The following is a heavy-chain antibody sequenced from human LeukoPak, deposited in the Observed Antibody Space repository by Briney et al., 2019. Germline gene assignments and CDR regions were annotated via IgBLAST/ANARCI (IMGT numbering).Heavy chain of an antibody. CDR1: GFTFSSYG. J-gene: IGHJ4*02. D-gene: IGHD3-10*01. Sequence: QPGGSLRLSCAASGFTFSSYGMHWVRQAPGKGLEWVAFIRYDGSNKYYADSVKGRFTISRDNSKNTLYLQMNSLRAEGTAVYYCAKDLSRGFGELLSSPYDYWGQGTLVTVSS. CDR3: AKDLSRGFGELLSSPYDY. CDR2: IRYDGSNK. V-gene: IGHV3-30*02.